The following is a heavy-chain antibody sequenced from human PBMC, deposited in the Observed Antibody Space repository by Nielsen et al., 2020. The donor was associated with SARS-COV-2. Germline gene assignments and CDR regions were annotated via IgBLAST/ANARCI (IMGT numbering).Heavy chain of an antibody. CDR1: GFTFSNAW. J-gene: IGHJ5*02. Sequence: GESLKISCAASGFTFSNAWMSWVRQMPGKGLEWMGRIDPSDSYTNYSPSFQGHVTISADKSISTAYLQWSSLKASDTAMYYCARCEIAAAAIWFDPWGQGTLVTVSS. CDR2: IDPSDSYT. CDR3: ARCEIAAAAIWFDP. V-gene: IGHV5-10-1*01. D-gene: IGHD6-13*01.